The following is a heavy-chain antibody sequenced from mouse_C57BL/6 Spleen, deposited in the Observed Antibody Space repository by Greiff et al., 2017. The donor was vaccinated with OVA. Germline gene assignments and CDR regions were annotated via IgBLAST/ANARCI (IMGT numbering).Heavy chain of an antibody. D-gene: IGHD3-2*02. CDR1: GYTFTDYE. CDR2: IDPETGGT. V-gene: IGHV1-15*01. CDR3: TEGGSY. Sequence: QVQLQQSGAELVRPGASVTLSCKASGYTFTDYEMPWVKQTPVHGLEWIGAIDPETGGTAYNQKFKGKAILTADKSSSTAYMELRSLTSEDSAVCYCTEGGSYWGQGTLVTVSA. J-gene: IGHJ3*01.